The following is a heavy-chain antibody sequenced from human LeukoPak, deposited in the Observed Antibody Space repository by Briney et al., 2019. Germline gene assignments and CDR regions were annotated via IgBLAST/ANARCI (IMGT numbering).Heavy chain of an antibody. CDR3: ARGPRGYSYVYYFDY. CDR2: IYYSGST. J-gene: IGHJ4*02. Sequence: SETLSLTCTVSGGSISSYYWSWIRQPPGKGLEWIGYIYYSGSTNYNPSLKSRVTISVDTSKNQFSLKLSSVTAADTAVYYCARGPRGYSYVYYFDYWGQGTLVTVSS. CDR1: GGSISSYY. V-gene: IGHV4-59*01. D-gene: IGHD5-18*01.